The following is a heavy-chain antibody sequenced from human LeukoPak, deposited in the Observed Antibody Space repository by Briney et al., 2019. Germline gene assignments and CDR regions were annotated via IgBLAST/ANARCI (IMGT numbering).Heavy chain of an antibody. CDR2: ISSSSSYI. Sequence: GGSLRLSCAASGFTFSSYSMNWVRQAPGKGLEWVSSISSSSSYIYYADSVKGRFTISRDNAKNSLYLHMNSLRAEDTAVYYCARDFSGGGDAFDIWGQGTMVTVSS. D-gene: IGHD3-16*01. CDR3: ARDFSGGGDAFDI. V-gene: IGHV3-21*01. J-gene: IGHJ3*02. CDR1: GFTFSSYS.